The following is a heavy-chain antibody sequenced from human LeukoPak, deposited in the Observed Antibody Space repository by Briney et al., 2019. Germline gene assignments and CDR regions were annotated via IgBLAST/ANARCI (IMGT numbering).Heavy chain of an antibody. CDR3: AKYSDSTGAHYFDY. V-gene: IGHV3-23*01. J-gene: IGHJ4*02. Sequence: GGSLRLSCAASGFTFSSYAMTWVRQAPGKGLEWVSTMSGSGANTYYADSVKGRFTISRDNSKNTLSLQMNSLRVEDTALYYCAKYSDSTGAHYFDYWGQGTLVTVSS. D-gene: IGHD2/OR15-2a*01. CDR1: GFTFSSYA. CDR2: MSGSGANT.